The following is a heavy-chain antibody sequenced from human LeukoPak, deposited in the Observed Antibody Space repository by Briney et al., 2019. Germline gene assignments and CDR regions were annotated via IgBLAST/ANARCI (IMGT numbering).Heavy chain of an antibody. J-gene: IGHJ4*02. Sequence: GGSLILSCAASGFTFSSYSMNWVRQAPGKGLEWVSSISSWNDYIYYADSVKGRFAISRDNAKNSLYLQMNSLRVEDTATYYCARDGGYCVKGVCYFDYWGQGTLVTVSS. D-gene: IGHD2-15*01. CDR3: ARDGGYCVKGVCYFDY. CDR1: GFTFSSYS. CDR2: ISSWNDYI. V-gene: IGHV3-21*01.